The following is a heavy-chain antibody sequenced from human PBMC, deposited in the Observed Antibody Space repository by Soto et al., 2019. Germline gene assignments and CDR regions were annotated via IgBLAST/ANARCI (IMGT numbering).Heavy chain of an antibody. V-gene: IGHV4-39*01. Sequence: SETLSLTCTVSGGSISSSSYYWGWIRQPPGKGLEWIGSIYYSGSTYYNPSLKSRVTISVDTSKNQFSLKLSSVTAADTAVYYCARLSKGFGSTIFGVVRILRMWFDPWGQGTLVTVSS. J-gene: IGHJ5*02. CDR1: GGSISSSSYY. CDR2: IYYSGST. D-gene: IGHD3-3*01. CDR3: ARLSKGFGSTIFGVVRILRMWFDP.